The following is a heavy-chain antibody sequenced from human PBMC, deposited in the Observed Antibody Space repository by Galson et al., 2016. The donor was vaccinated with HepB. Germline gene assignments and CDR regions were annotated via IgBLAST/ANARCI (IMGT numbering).Heavy chain of an antibody. V-gene: IGHV1-18*01. CDR1: GFTFATFG. D-gene: IGHD3-16*01. CDR3: ARDFGGDYGMDF. J-gene: IGHJ6*02. CDR2: ISAYNGNT. Sequence: SVKVSCKASGFTFATFGFTWVRQAPGQGLEWMGWISAYNGNTHYAQNLQGRVTMTTDTSPSTAWLELRSLRSDDTAVYYCARDFGGDYGMDFWGQGTTVTVSS.